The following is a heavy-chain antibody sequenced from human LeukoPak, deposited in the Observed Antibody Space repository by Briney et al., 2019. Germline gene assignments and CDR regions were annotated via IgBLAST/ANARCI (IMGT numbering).Heavy chain of an antibody. CDR2: ISYDGSNK. Sequence: GKSLRLSCAASGFTFSSYGMHWVRQAPGKGLEWVAVISYDGSNKYYADSVKGRFTISRDNSKNTLYLQMNSLRAEDTAVYYCAKSGTVRGVIIGGYWGQGTLVTVSS. CDR3: AKSGTVRGVIIGGY. D-gene: IGHD3-10*01. J-gene: IGHJ4*02. V-gene: IGHV3-30*18. CDR1: GFTFSSYG.